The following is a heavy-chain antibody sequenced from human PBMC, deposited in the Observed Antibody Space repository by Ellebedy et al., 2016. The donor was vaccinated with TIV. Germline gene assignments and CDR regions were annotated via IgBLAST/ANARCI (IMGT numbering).Heavy chain of an antibody. D-gene: IGHD3/OR15-3a*01. CDR2: ISWNSGSI. CDR3: AKDKGFWTDYIGGYFDY. Sequence: SLKISCAASGFNFDDYAMHWVRQAPGKGLEWVSGISWNSGSIGYADSVKGRFTISRDNAKNSLYLQMNSLRAEDTALYYCAKDKGFWTDYIGGYFDYWGQGTLVTVSS. J-gene: IGHJ4*02. V-gene: IGHV3-9*01. CDR1: GFNFDDYA.